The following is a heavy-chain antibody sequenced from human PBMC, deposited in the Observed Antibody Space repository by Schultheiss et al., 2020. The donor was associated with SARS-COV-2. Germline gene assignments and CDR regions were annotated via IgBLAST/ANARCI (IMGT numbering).Heavy chain of an antibody. Sequence: WSLRLSCAASGFTFSSYGMYWVRQAPGKGLEWVAVIWFDGSNKHYADSVKGRLTVSRDNSKNILFLQMNSLRAEDTAIYYCARSVDASMGDAYDIWGQGTMVTVSS. CDR3: ARSVDASMGDAYDI. CDR1: GFTFSSYG. CDR2: IWFDGSNK. D-gene: IGHD5-18*01. V-gene: IGHV3-33*01. J-gene: IGHJ3*02.